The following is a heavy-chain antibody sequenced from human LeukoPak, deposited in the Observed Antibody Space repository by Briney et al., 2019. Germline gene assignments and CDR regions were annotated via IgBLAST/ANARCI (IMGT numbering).Heavy chain of an antibody. V-gene: IGHV3-23*01. CDR1: GFTFSTYH. CDR3: ARGRYDFWSGYPNNWFDP. J-gene: IGHJ5*02. CDR2: ISGSGVST. Sequence: PGGSLRLSCAASGFTFSTYHMTWVRQAPGKGLEWVAGISGSGVSTYYADSVKGRFTISRDNSKNTLYLQMNSLRAEDTAVYYCARGRYDFWSGYPNNWFDPWGQGTLVTVSS. D-gene: IGHD3-3*01.